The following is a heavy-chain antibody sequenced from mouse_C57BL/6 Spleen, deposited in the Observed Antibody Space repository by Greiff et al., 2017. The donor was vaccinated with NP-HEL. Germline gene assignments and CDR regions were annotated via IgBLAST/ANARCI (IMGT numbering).Heavy chain of an antibody. CDR1: GYAFSSYW. CDR2: IYPGDGDT. CDR3: ASHYYGSSSFAY. D-gene: IGHD1-1*01. J-gene: IGHJ3*01. Sequence: VQLQQSGAELVKPGASVKISCKASGYAFSSYWMNWVKQRPGKGLEWIGQIYPGDGDTNYNGKFKGKATLTADKSSSTAYMQLSSLTSEDSAVYFCASHYYGSSSFAYGGQGTLVTVSA. V-gene: IGHV1-80*01.